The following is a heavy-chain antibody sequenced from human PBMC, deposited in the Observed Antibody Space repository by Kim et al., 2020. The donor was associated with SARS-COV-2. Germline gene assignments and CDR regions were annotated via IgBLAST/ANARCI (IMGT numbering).Heavy chain of an antibody. D-gene: IGHD6-13*01. CDR3: ARTLSWYGMDV. J-gene: IGHJ6*02. CDR2: T. V-gene: IGHV3-66*01. Sequence: TYYADSVKVRFTITRDHSKNTLYLQMNSLGAEDTAVYYCARTLSWYGMDVWGQGTTVTVSS.